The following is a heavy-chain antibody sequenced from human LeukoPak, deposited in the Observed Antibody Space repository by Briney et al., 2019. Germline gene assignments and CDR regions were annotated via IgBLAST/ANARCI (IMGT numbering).Heavy chain of an antibody. D-gene: IGHD2-8*01. J-gene: IGHJ5*02. Sequence: ASVKVSCKASGYTFTSYAMNWVRQAPGQGLEWMGWINANTGNPTYAQGFTGRFVFSLDTSVSTAYLQISSLKAEDTAVYYCARGLHMVYVPNWFDPWGQGTLVTVSS. V-gene: IGHV7-4-1*02. CDR2: INANTGNP. CDR3: ARGLHMVYVPNWFDP. CDR1: GYTFTSYA.